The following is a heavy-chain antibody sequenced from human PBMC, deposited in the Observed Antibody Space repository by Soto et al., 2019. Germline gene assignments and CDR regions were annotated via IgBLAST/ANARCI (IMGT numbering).Heavy chain of an antibody. CDR1: GFTFSSYS. J-gene: IGHJ4*02. CDR2: FRTGADDGTT. V-gene: IGHV3-23*01. D-gene: IGHD3-10*01. CDR3: AKKVNSGPGSQYFDY. Sequence: GGSLRLSCAASGFTFSSYSMNWVRQAPGKGLEWVSGFRTGADDGTTYYADSVKGRFTISRDISKNTLFLQMNSLRAEDTAIYYCAKKVNSGPGSQYFDYWGQGTLVTVSS.